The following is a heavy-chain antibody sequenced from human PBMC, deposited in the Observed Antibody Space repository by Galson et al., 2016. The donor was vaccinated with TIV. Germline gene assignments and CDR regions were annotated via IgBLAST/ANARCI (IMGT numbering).Heavy chain of an antibody. J-gene: IGHJ4*02. CDR2: FNPDSGAT. CDR1: GYIFINYY. V-gene: IGHV1-2*02. CDR3: ARVNWARAFDY. Sequence: SVKVSCKASGYIFINYYIHWVRQAPGQGLEWLGWFNPDSGATQYAQKFQGMVTMTRDTSISTAYMELRRLISDDTAVYYCARVNWARAFDYWGQGTQVTASS. D-gene: IGHD1-1*01.